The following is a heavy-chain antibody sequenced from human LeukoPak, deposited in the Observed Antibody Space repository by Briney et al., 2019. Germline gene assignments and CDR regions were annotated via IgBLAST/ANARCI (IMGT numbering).Heavy chain of an antibody. V-gene: IGHV7-4-1*02. CDR1: GYTFTSYA. CDR2: INTNTGNP. D-gene: IGHD6-19*01. Sequence: ASVKVSCKASGYTFTSYAMNWVRQAPGQGLEWMGWINTNTGNPTYAQGFTGRVVFSLDTSVSTAYLQISSLKAEDTAVYYCASGPSSSGWYRDDWGQGTLVTVSS. J-gene: IGHJ4*02. CDR3: ASGPSSSGWYRDD.